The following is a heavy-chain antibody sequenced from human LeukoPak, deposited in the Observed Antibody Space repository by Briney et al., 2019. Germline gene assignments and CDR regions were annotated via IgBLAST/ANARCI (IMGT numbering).Heavy chain of an antibody. D-gene: IGHD5-12*01. J-gene: IGHJ4*02. CDR3: ARDVAGNTFDY. CDR2: IYYSGDT. CDR1: GFSVTTEY. V-gene: IGHV4-39*07. Sequence: GSLRLSCAASGFSVTTEYMDWVRQPPGKGLEWLGSIYYSGDTYNNPPLKSRVTISVDTAKSQFSLRLTSMTAADTAVYYCARDVAGNTFDYWGQGTLVTVSS.